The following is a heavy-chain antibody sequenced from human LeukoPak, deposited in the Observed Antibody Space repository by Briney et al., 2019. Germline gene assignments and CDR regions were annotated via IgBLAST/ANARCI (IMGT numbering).Heavy chain of an antibody. CDR3: AKDYAVGSIDY. CDR2: IDYSGGSS. Sequence: GGSLRLSCTVSGFTLSSYEMSWIRQAPGRGLEWVSSIDYSGGSSYYADSVKGRFTISRDDSKNTLYLQMNSLRAEDTALYYCAKDYAVGSIDYWGQGTLVTVSS. J-gene: IGHJ4*02. D-gene: IGHD3-16*01. V-gene: IGHV3-23*01. CDR1: GFTLSSYE.